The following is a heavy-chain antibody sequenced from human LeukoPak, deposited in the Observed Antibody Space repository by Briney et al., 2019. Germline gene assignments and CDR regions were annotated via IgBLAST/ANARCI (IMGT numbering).Heavy chain of an antibody. V-gene: IGHV3-21*01. CDR1: GFTFSNYA. Sequence: PGRSLRLSCAASGFTFSNYAMHWVRQAPGKGLEWVSSITSSSSYIFYADSVKGRFTISRDNAKNSLYLQMNSLRAEDTAVYFCARGFDIWGQGTMVTVSS. CDR3: ARGFDI. J-gene: IGHJ3*02. CDR2: ITSSSSYI.